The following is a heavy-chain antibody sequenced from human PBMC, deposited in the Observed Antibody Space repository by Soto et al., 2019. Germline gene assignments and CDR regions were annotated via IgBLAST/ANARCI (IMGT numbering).Heavy chain of an antibody. Sequence: GGSLRLSCAASGFIFSSFPMHWVRQAPGKGLEWVAVVSKDGSDKHYADSVKGRFTISRDNSENTLHLQMNSLRPEDTGVYYCARSYCGDNCALDYWGQGTPVTVSS. CDR3: ARSYCGDNCALDY. V-gene: IGHV3-30-3*01. J-gene: IGHJ4*02. CDR1: GFIFSSFP. D-gene: IGHD2-21*02. CDR2: VSKDGSDK.